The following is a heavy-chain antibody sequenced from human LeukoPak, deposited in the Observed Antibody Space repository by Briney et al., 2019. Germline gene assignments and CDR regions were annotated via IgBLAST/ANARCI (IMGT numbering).Heavy chain of an antibody. V-gene: IGHV4-59*01. J-gene: IGHJ4*02. CDR1: GGSISGYY. CDR3: ARDHSSYFDY. D-gene: IGHD2-15*01. Sequence: SETLSLTCTVSGGSISGYYWSWIRQPPGKGLEWIGYIYYSGSTNYNPSLKSRVTISVDTSKNQFSLKLSSVTAADTAVYYCARDHSSYFDYWGQGTLVTVSS. CDR2: IYYSGST.